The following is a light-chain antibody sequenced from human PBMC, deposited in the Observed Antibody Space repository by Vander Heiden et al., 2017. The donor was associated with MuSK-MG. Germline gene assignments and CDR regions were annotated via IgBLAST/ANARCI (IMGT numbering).Light chain of an antibody. CDR2: GNS. V-gene: IGLV1-40*01. Sequence: QSVLTQPPSVSAAPGQRVTISCTGSTSNIGAGYDLHWYQQLPGTAPNLLIYGNSNRPSWVPDRFSGSKSGTSASLAITGLQAEDEADYYCQSYDSSLSGSVVFGGGTKLTVL. CDR1: TSNIGAGYD. J-gene: IGLJ2*01. CDR3: QSYDSSLSGSVV.